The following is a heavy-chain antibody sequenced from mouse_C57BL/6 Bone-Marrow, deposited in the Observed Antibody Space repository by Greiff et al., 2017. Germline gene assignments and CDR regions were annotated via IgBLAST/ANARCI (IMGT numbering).Heavy chain of an antibody. D-gene: IGHD3-2*02. J-gene: IGHJ2*01. Sequence: EVQRVESGGGLVQPGGSLKLSCAASGFTFSDYYMYWVRQTPEKRLEWVAYISNGGGSTYYPDTVKGRFTISRDNAKNTLYLQMSRMKSEDTDMYYSARRDSSGLDYWGQGTTLTVSS. CDR1: GFTFSDYY. CDR3: ARRDSSGLDY. CDR2: ISNGGGST. V-gene: IGHV5-12*01.